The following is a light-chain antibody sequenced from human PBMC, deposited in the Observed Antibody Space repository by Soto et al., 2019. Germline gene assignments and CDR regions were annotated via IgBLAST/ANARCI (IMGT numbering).Light chain of an antibody. CDR3: HQRSTWPLS. CDR1: QSVRSY. V-gene: IGKV3-11*01. Sequence: EIVLTQSPATLALSPGERATLSCRASQSVRSYLAWYQQKPGQAPRLLIYDTSNRATGIPARFSGSGSGTDFSLTINSLEPEDFAVYYCHQRSTWPLSFGGGTRVEI. J-gene: IGKJ4*01. CDR2: DTS.